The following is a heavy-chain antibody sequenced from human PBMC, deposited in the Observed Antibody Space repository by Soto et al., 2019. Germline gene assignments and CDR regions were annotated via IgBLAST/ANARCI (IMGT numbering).Heavy chain of an antibody. CDR3: ARSAVGKPGYYYMDV. CDR1: GGSISSGGYY. D-gene: IGHD1-1*01. J-gene: IGHJ6*03. CDR2: IYYSGSN. V-gene: IGHV4-31*03. Sequence: TSETLFLTCTVSGGSISSGGYYSSWLRQHPGKGLEWIMYIYYSGSNYYKPSLKSRVTISVDTSKNRFSRKLSSVAAADTAVYYCARSAVGKPGYYYMDVWGKGTTVTVSS.